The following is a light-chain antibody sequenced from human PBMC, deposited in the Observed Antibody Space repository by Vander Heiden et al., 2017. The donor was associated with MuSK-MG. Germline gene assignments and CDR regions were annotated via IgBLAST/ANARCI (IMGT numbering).Light chain of an antibody. Sequence: DIQLTQSPSSLSASVGDRVTITCRASQNIGISLNWYQQRPGKAPRLLIYAASVLQTGVPSRFSGRGSGTDFSLTITNLQAEDFATYYCQERFNTPPITLGPGTKVDLK. CDR2: AAS. CDR3: QERFNTPPIT. J-gene: IGKJ3*01. V-gene: IGKV1-39*01. CDR1: QNIGIS.